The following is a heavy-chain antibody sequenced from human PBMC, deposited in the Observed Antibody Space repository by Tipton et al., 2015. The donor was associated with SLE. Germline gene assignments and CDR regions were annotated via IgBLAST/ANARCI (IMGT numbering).Heavy chain of an antibody. CDR1: GFTFSGYA. J-gene: IGHJ2*01. CDR3: ARAQGGILTGYFFDL. CDR2: ISGDGTGT. Sequence: SLRLSCTAAGFTFSGYAMHWVRQAPGKGLEYVSAISGDGTGTYYANSVKGRFTIYRDNSKNTLYLQINSLRAEDTAVYYCARAQGGILTGYFFDLWGRGTLVTVSS. D-gene: IGHD3-9*01. V-gene: IGHV3-64*01.